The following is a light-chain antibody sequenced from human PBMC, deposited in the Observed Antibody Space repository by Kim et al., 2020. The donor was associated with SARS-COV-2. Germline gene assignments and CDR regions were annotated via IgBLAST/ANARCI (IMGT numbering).Light chain of an antibody. CDR2: QDS. V-gene: IGLV3-1*01. J-gene: IGLJ1*01. Sequence: VSPGQTASITCSGDKLGDKYACWYQQKPSQSPVLVIYQDSKRPSGIPERFSGSNSGNTATLTISGTQAMDEADYYCQAWDSSTSVFGTGTKVTVL. CDR3: QAWDSSTSV. CDR1: KLGDKY.